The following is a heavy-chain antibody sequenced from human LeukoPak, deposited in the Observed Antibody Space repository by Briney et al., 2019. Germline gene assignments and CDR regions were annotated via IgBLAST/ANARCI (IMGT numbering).Heavy chain of an antibody. D-gene: IGHD5-12*01. V-gene: IGHV4-59*01. Sequence: SETLSLTCTVSGGSISSYYRSWIRQPPGKGLEWIGYIYYSGSTNYNPSLKSRVTISVDTSKNQFSLKLSSVTAADTAVYYCARDSSGYGDYGMDVWGQGTTVTVSS. CDR2: IYYSGST. J-gene: IGHJ6*02. CDR3: ARDSSGYGDYGMDV. CDR1: GGSISSYY.